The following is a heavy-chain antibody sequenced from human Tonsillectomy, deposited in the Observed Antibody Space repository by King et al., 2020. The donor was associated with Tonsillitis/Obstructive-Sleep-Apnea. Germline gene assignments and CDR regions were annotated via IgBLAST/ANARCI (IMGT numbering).Heavy chain of an antibody. D-gene: IGHD3-22*01. V-gene: IGHV4-39*01. CDR2: IYYSGST. Sequence: QLQESGPGLVKPSETLSLTCTVSGGSISSSSYYWGWIRQPPGKGLEWIGSIYYSGSTYYNPSLKSRVTISVDTSKNQFSLKLSSVTAADTAVYYCASQKYYDSSGYFDYWGQGTLVTVSS. CDR3: ASQKYYDSSGYFDY. CDR1: GGSISSSSYY. J-gene: IGHJ4*02.